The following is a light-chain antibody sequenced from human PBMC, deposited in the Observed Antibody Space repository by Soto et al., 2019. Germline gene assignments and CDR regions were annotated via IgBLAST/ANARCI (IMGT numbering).Light chain of an antibody. Sequence: DIVITQSPDSLAVSLGEMATINCKSSQTLLYTSNNKHSLAWFQQRPGQPPKLLIYWASTRESGVPDRFIGGGSGTDFTLTITSLQAEDAAVYYCQQYFSGRTFGQGTKVDIK. J-gene: IGKJ1*01. CDR3: QQYFSGRT. CDR1: QTLLYTSNNKHS. CDR2: WAS. V-gene: IGKV4-1*01.